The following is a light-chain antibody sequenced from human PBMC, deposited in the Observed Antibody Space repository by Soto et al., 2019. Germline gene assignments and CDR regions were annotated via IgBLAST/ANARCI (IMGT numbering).Light chain of an antibody. CDR2: GAS. CDR1: QSISSE. J-gene: IGKJ1*01. CDR3: QQYNGWPRT. Sequence: EIVMTQSPATLSVSQGERATLCCRASQSISSELAWYQQIPGQAPRLLIYGASTRATGIPARFSGSGSGSEFTLTITSLQSEDFGVYYCQQYNGWPRTFGQGTKVEIK. V-gene: IGKV3-15*01.